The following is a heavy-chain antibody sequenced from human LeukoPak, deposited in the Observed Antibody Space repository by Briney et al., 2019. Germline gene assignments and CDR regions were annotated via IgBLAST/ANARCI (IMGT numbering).Heavy chain of an antibody. V-gene: IGHV4-59*08. CDR1: GDSISSYY. D-gene: IGHD3-3*01. Sequence: PSETLSLTCTVSGDSISSYYWSWIRQPPGKGLEWIGYIYYSGSTNYNPSLKSRVTISIDTSKNQFSLKLNSVTAADTAMYYCARVRRGHYDFWSGYYDYWGQGTLVTVSS. CDR3: ARVRRGHYDFWSGYYDY. CDR2: IYYSGST. J-gene: IGHJ4*02.